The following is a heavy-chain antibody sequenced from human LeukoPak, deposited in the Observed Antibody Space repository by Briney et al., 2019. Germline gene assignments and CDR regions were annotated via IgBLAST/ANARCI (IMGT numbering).Heavy chain of an antibody. V-gene: IGHV4-38-2*01. CDR2: IYHSGST. CDR3: ARHDYGDLFHWYFDL. D-gene: IGHD4-17*01. J-gene: IGHJ2*01. Sequence: SETLSLTCAVSGYSISSGYYWGWIRQPPGKGLEWIGSIYHSGSTYYNPSLKSRDTISVDTSKNQFSLKLSSVTAADTAVYYCARHDYGDLFHWYFDLWGRGTLVTVSS. CDR1: GYSISSGYY.